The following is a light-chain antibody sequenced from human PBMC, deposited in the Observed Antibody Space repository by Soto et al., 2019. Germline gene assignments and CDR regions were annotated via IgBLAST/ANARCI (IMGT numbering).Light chain of an antibody. CDR2: GAY. V-gene: IGKV3-15*01. Sequence: IVLTQSPATLSVSPGERATLSCRTSQSVSSSLAWYQQKPGQAHSLLIYGAYTRATGIQARFSGSGSGTEFTLTIRSLQSEDCAVYYCQQYKNWPWTFGQGTKVDIK. CDR1: QSVSSS. CDR3: QQYKNWPWT. J-gene: IGKJ1*01.